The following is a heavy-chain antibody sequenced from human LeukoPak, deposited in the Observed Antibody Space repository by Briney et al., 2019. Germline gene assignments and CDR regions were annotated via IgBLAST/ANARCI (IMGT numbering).Heavy chain of an antibody. CDR2: ISYDGSNK. Sequence: GGSLRLSCAASGFTFSSYGMHWVRQAPGKGLEWVAVISYDGSNKYYADSVKGRFTISRDNSKNTLYLQMNSLRAEDTAVYYCATEKIPFGSYSGIDFDYWGQGTLVTVSS. CDR1: GFTFSSYG. CDR3: ATEKIPFGSYSGIDFDY. D-gene: IGHD1-26*01. V-gene: IGHV3-30*03. J-gene: IGHJ4*02.